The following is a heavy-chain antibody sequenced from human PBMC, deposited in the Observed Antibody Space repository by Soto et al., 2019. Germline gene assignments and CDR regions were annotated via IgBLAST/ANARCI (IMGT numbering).Heavy chain of an antibody. V-gene: IGHV3-30-3*01. CDR2: ISFDGSNK. Sequence: GGSLRLSCAASGFTFSNSIMHWVRQSPGKGLEWVAVISFDGSNKYYADSVKGRFTISRDNSKNTLYLQMNSLRAEDTAVYYCARDTGITGTTSLFDYWGQGTLVTVSS. D-gene: IGHD1-20*01. CDR3: ARDTGITGTTSLFDY. CDR1: GFTFSNSI. J-gene: IGHJ4*02.